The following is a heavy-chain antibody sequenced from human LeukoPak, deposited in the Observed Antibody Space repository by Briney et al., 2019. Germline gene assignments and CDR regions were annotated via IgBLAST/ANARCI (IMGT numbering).Heavy chain of an antibody. D-gene: IGHD2-2*01. J-gene: IGHJ4*02. V-gene: IGHV1-46*01. CDR2: INPSGGST. Sequence: ASVKVSCKASGYTFTSYYMHWVRQAPGQGLEWMGIINPSGGSTSYAQKFQGRVTITADESTSTAYMELSSLRSEDTAVYYCVGGTSGALDYWGQGTLVTVSS. CDR3: VGGTSGALDY. CDR1: GYTFTSYY.